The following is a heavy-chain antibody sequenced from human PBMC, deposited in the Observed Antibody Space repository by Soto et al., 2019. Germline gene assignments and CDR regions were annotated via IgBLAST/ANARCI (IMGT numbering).Heavy chain of an antibody. CDR2: IIPIFGTT. J-gene: IGHJ4*02. CDR3: ARVSSSWYKDYFDY. CDR1: GGTFSNYA. Sequence: SVKVSCQASGGTFSNYAISWVRQAPGQGLEWMGGIIPIFGTTNYAQRFQGRVTITADESTSTAYMELSSLRSEDTAVYYCARVSSSWYKDYFDYWGQGTLVTVSS. V-gene: IGHV1-69*13. D-gene: IGHD6-13*01.